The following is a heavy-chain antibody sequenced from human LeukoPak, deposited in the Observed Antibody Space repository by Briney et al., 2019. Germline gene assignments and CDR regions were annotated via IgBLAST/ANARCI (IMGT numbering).Heavy chain of an antibody. CDR3: ARGGRVVPAAMLDY. CDR2: IYYSGST. CDR1: GGSISSYY. J-gene: IGHJ4*02. V-gene: IGHV4-59*08. Sequence: PSETLSLTCTVSGGSISSYYWSWIRQPPGKGLEWSGYIYYSGSTNYNPSLKSRVTISVDTSKNQFSLKLSSVTAADTAVYYCARGGRVVPAAMLDYWGQGTLVTVSS. D-gene: IGHD2-2*01.